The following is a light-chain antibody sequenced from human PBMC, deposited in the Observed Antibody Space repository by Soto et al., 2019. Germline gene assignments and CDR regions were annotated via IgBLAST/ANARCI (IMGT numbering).Light chain of an antibody. Sequence: EIVLTQSPGTLSLSPGERASLSCRASQSVTNNYLAWYQQKPGQAPRLVIFGASSRATGIPDRFGGSGSGTDFNLTISRLETEDFAVYYCHQYGSSTWTFGQGTKVDIK. CDR3: HQYGSSTWT. CDR2: GAS. V-gene: IGKV3-20*01. J-gene: IGKJ1*01. CDR1: QSVTNNY.